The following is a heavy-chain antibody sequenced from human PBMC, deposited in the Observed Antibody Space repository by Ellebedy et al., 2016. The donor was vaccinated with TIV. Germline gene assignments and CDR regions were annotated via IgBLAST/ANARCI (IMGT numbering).Heavy chain of an antibody. CDR1: GFTFSSFA. J-gene: IGHJ4*02. CDR3: TTEVYGGWDFDY. V-gene: IGHV3-15*01. CDR2: IKSKTDGGTT. D-gene: IGHD4-23*01. Sequence: GESLKISCAASGFTFSSFAMSWVRQAPGKGLEWVGRIKSKTDGGTTDYAAPVKGRFTISRDDSKNTLYLQMNSLKTEDTAVYYCTTEVYGGWDFDYWGQGTLVTVSS.